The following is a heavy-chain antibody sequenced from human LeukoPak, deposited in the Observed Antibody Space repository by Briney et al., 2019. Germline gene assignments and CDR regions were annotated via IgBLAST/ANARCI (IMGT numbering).Heavy chain of an antibody. J-gene: IGHJ4*02. Sequence: GGSLRLSCAASGFTFSTYWMNWFRQTPGKGLEWVAKIKADGGEKDHVASVKGRFTISRDNAKNSLYLQMNSLRVEDTAVYYCARGFRDYHDSSEGRGYFDYWGQGTLVTVSS. CDR2: IKADGGEK. D-gene: IGHD3-22*01. CDR3: ARGFRDYHDSSEGRGYFDY. V-gene: IGHV3-7*01. CDR1: GFTFSTYW.